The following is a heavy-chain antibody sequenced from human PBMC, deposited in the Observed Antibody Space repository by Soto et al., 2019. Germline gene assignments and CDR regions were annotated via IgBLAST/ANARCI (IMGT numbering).Heavy chain of an antibody. J-gene: IGHJ4*02. V-gene: IGHV4-4*07. D-gene: IGHD5-12*01. CDR3: AREGSYSAYNFAHGIQLWSFDF. CDR2: IFSSGST. CDR1: GGSINTFY. Sequence: SLTCTVSGGSINTFYWSWVRQPAGKGLEWIGRIFSSGSTSFNPSLESRVAMSVDTSKNHFSLNLSTVTAADMAVYYCAREGSYSAYNFAHGIQLWSFDFWGQGALVNVS.